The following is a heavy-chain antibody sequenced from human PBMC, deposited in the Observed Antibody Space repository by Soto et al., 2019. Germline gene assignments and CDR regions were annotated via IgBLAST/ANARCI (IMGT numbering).Heavy chain of an antibody. D-gene: IGHD3-10*01. Sequence: EASVKVSCKTSGGTLDVYGLNWVRQAPGQGLEWVGGMTPIYRTANYARKFQGRVTVTAEPSTDTAYMDLISLTSDDTAVYYCTGNKWFGESPLFDPWGQGTLVTVSS. CDR3: TGNKWFGESPLFDP. CDR2: MTPIYRTA. V-gene: IGHV1-69*13. CDR1: GGTLDVYG. J-gene: IGHJ5*02.